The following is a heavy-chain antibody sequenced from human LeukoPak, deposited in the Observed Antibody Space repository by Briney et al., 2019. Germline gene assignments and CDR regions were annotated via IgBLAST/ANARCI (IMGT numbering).Heavy chain of an antibody. Sequence: GGPLRLSCAASGFTLSTYGMHWVRQAPGKGLEWVAVIWHDGSNKYYADSVKGRFSISRDNPKNTLYLQVNSPRAEDTAVYYCARDIDTRSYNILTGYSFDYGMDVWGQGTTVTVSS. D-gene: IGHD3-9*01. CDR2: IWHDGSNK. J-gene: IGHJ6*02. V-gene: IGHV3-33*01. CDR1: GFTLSTYG. CDR3: ARDIDTRSYNILTGYSFDYGMDV.